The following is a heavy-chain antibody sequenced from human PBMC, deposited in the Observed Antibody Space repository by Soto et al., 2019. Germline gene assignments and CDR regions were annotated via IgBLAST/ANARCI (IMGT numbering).Heavy chain of an antibody. CDR1: GGSISSGGYY. Sequence: QVQLQESGPGLVKPSQTLSLTCTVSGGSISSGGYYWSWIRQHPGKGLEWIGYIYYSGRTYYNPSLKSRVTISVDTSKNQFSLKLSSVTAADTAVYYCARDMKRFPGSGSYYNSRGIFDYWGQGTLVTVSS. D-gene: IGHD3-10*01. J-gene: IGHJ4*02. CDR2: IYYSGRT. CDR3: ARDMKRFPGSGSYYNSRGIFDY. V-gene: IGHV4-31*03.